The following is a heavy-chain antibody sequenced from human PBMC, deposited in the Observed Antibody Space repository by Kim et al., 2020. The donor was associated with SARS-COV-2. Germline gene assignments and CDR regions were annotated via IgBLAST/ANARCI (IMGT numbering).Heavy chain of an antibody. Sequence: GESLKISCKASGYSSFSTFWIGWVRQMPGRGLELMGLIYPGDSRVHYSPSFQGQVTITADQSITSAFLEWSSLRAADTAVYYCARRSHCSKNCEHFDQWGQGTLVTVSS. CDR1: GYSSFSTFW. D-gene: IGHD2-2*01. CDR2: IYPGDSRV. CDR3: ARRSHCSKNCEHFDQ. V-gene: IGHV5-51*01. J-gene: IGHJ4*02.